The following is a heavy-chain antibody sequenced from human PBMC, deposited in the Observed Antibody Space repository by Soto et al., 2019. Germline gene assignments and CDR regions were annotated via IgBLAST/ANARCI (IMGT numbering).Heavy chain of an antibody. V-gene: IGHV3-21*01. Sequence: GGSLRLSCAASGFTFSSYAMNWVRQTQEKGLEWVSSISSTSSYTHYSDSVKGRFTISRDNANNSLFLQMNSLRAEDTATYHCARDLALAGNYWGQGVLVTVSS. CDR3: ARDLALAGNY. CDR1: GFTFSSYA. J-gene: IGHJ4*02. CDR2: ISSTSSYT. D-gene: IGHD6-19*01.